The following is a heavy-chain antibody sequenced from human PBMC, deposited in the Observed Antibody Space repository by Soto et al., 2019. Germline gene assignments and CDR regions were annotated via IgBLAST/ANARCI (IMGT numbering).Heavy chain of an antibody. Sequence: QVQLQESGPGLVKPSGTLSLTCAVSSGSISSSNWWSWVRQPPGKGLEWIGEIYHSGSTNYNPSLKSRGTISVDKSKNQFSLKLSSVTAADTAVYYCARVGGSYDYYMDVWGKGTTVTVSS. V-gene: IGHV4-4*02. CDR1: SGSISSSNW. CDR2: IYHSGST. J-gene: IGHJ6*03. CDR3: ARVGGSYDYYMDV. D-gene: IGHD2-15*01.